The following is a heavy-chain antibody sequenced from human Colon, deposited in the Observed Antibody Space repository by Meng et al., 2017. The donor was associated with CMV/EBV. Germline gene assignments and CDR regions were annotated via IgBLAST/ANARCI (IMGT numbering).Heavy chain of an antibody. CDR3: AKHDYDFWTGYNLYFVY. V-gene: IGHV3-23*01. Sequence: GESLKISCAASGFTFSSYAMGWVRQAPGKGLQWVSDIGGRDDTTFYADSVKGRFSISRDNSKNTLYLQMNSLRVEDTAIYYCAKHDYDFWTGYNLYFVYWGQGAVVTVSS. CDR1: GFTFSSYA. J-gene: IGHJ4*02. CDR2: IGGRDDTT. D-gene: IGHD3-3*01.